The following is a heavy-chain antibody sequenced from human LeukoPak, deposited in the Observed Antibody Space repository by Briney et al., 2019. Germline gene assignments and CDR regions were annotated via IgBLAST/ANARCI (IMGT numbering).Heavy chain of an antibody. J-gene: IGHJ4*02. V-gene: IGHV1-69*13. CDR1: GGIFSSYA. CDR2: IIPIFGTA. CDR3: ATRGNRIAARQLVPSRFDY. Sequence: SVKVSCKASGGIFSSYAISWVRQAPGQGLEWMGGIIPIFGTANYAQKFQGRVTITADESTSTAYMELSSLRSEDTAVYYCATRGNRIAARQLVPSRFDYWGQGTLVTVSS. D-gene: IGHD6-6*01.